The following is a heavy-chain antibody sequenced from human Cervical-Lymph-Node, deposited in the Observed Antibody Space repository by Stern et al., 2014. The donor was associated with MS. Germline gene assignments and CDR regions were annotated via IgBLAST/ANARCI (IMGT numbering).Heavy chain of an antibody. V-gene: IGHV3-33*01. D-gene: IGHD6-13*01. CDR2: IWYDGSNP. CDR1: GFSFSRYA. J-gene: IGHJ4*02. Sequence: VQLEESGGGGVQPGRSLRLYYAASGFSFSRYAMHWVRQAPGKGLEWVALIWYDGSNPYYADSVTGRFTISRDNFKNTLYLQMNSLRAEDTAVYYCASAYSSSHYYFDYWGQGTLVTVSS. CDR3: ASAYSSSHYYFDY.